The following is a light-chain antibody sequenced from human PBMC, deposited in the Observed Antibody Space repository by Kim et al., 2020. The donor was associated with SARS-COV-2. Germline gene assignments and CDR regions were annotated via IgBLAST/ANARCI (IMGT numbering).Light chain of an antibody. J-gene: IGKJ1*01. CDR1: LSVLYSSSNENY. CDR2: WAS. CDR3: QQYYNAPWT. Sequence: DIVMTQSPDSLAVSLGERATINCKSSLSVLYSSSNENYLAWYQQKPGQPPKLLIYWASTRESGVPDRFSGSGSGTDFTLTISSLQVEDVAVYYCQQYYNAPWTFGQGTKVDIK. V-gene: IGKV4-1*01.